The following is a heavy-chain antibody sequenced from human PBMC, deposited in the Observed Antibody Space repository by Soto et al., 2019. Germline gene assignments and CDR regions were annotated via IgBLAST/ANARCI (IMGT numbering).Heavy chain of an antibody. V-gene: IGHV1-8*01. J-gene: IGHJ6*02. Sequence: QVQLVQSGAEVKKPGASVKVSCKASGYTFTSYDINWVRQATGQGLEWMGWMNPNSGNTGYAQKFQGRVTMTRNTYIITAFMEQSILRSEDTAVYYCASGRTYYYDSSMDVWGQGTTVTVS. CDR3: ASGRTYYYDSSMDV. CDR2: MNPNSGNT. D-gene: IGHD3-22*01. CDR1: GYTFTSYD.